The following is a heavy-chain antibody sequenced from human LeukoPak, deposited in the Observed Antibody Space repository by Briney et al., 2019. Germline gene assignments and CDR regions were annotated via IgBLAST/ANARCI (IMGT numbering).Heavy chain of an antibody. Sequence: SDTLSLTCNVSGDGFSLYYWSWIRQPAGKALEWIVRVHPRGGANYNYSLRSRVTLSVDSSKNQVFLRLTSVTVADTAVYYCARVLGVNDKYFASWGQGTPVTVSS. CDR3: ARVLGVNDKYFAS. V-gene: IGHV4-4*07. CDR2: VHPRGGA. J-gene: IGHJ5*01. D-gene: IGHD1-1*01. CDR1: GDGFSLYY.